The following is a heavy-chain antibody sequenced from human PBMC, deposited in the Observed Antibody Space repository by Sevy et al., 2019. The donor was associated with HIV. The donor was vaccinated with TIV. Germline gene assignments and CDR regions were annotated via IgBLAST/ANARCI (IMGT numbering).Heavy chain of an antibody. Sequence: GESLKISCKGSGYSFTSYWIGWVRQMPGKGLEWMGIIYPGDSDTRYSPSFQGQVTISADKSISTANLQWSSLKASDTAMYFCSRHDDRSGYIPTNDAFDIWGQGTMVTVSS. CDR3: SRHDDRSGYIPTNDAFDI. V-gene: IGHV5-51*01. J-gene: IGHJ3*02. CDR2: IYPGDSDT. D-gene: IGHD3-22*01. CDR1: GYSFTSYW.